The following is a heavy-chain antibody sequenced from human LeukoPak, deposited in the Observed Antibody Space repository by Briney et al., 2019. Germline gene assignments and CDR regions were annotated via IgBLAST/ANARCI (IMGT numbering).Heavy chain of an antibody. CDR3: ARVVPAATYFDY. CDR2: IYYSGST. Sequence: SETLSLTCTVSGGSISSSSYYWCWIRQPPGKGLEWIGSIYYSGSTYYNPSLKSRVTISVDTSKNQFSLKLSSVTAADTAVYYCARVVPAATYFDYWGQGTLVTVSS. CDR1: GGSISSSSYY. J-gene: IGHJ4*02. V-gene: IGHV4-39*07. D-gene: IGHD2-2*01.